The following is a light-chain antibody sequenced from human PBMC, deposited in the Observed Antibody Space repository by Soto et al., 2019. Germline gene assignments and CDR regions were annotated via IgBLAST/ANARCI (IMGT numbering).Light chain of an antibody. V-gene: IGKV3-20*01. J-gene: IGKJ1*01. CDR2: GAS. CDR1: QSITSSY. CDR3: HQYGSSPST. Sequence: EIVLTQSPGTLSLSQGERATLSCRASQSITSSYLAWYQQKPGQAPRLLIYGASYRATGIPDRFSGSGSGTDFTLTISRLEPEDFAVYYCHQYGSSPSTFGQGTKVDIK.